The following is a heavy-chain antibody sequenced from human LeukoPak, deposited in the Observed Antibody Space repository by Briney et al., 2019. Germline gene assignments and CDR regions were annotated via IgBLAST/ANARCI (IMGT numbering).Heavy chain of an antibody. Sequence: PGGSLILSCAASGITFSTFAMTWVRQAAGRGLECVSVISGGGDRTYYADSVKGRFTISRDNSKNTLYLQMNSLRAEDTAVYYCAKGHSAYGTGFDFWGQGTLVTVSS. V-gene: IGHV3-23*01. CDR2: ISGGGDRT. D-gene: IGHD5-12*01. CDR1: GITFSTFA. CDR3: AKGHSAYGTGFDF. J-gene: IGHJ4*02.